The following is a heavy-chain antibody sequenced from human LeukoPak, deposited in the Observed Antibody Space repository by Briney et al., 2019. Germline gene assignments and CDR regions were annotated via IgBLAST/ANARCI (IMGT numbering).Heavy chain of an antibody. CDR2: ISYDGGKK. D-gene: IGHD6-13*01. CDR1: GFTFSSYG. CDR3: XXXXXXXSSWYDRDYYYYMDV. J-gene: IGHJ6*03. V-gene: IGHV3-30*03. Sequence: GGSLRLSCVASGFTFSSYGMHWVRQAPGKGLEWVAIISYDGGKKDYADSVKGRFTISRDNSKNSLYLQMNSLRPEDTAVYYXXXXXXXXSSWYDRDYYYYMDVWGKGTTVTVSS.